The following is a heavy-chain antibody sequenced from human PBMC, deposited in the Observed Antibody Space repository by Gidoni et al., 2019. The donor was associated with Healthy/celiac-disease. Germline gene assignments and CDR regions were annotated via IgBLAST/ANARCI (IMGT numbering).Heavy chain of an antibody. D-gene: IGHD5-12*01. CDR3: ARALDRGYSGYDRDYYYMDV. CDR2: IYYSGST. CDR1: GGSISSGGYY. V-gene: IGHV4-31*03. J-gene: IGHJ6*03. Sequence: QVQLQESGPGLVKPSQTLSLTCTVSGGSISSGGYYWSWIRQHPGKGLEWIGYIYYSGSTYYNPSLKSRVTISVDTSKNQFSLKLSSVTAADTAVYYCARALDRGYSGYDRDYYYMDVWGKGTTVTVSS.